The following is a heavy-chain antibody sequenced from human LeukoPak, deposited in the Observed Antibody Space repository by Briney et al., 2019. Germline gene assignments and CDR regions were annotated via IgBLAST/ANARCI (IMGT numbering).Heavy chain of an antibody. V-gene: IGHV3-73*01. J-gene: IGHJ4*02. CDR2: IRSKANSYAT. CDR1: GFTFSGSA. Sequence: PGGSLRLSCAASGFTFSGSAMHWVRQASGKGLEWVGRIRSKANSYATAYAASVKGRFTISRDDSKNTAYLQMNSLKTEDTAVYYRTKLEMTSRLGYWGQGTLVTVSS. CDR3: TKLEMTSRLGY. D-gene: IGHD2-21*02.